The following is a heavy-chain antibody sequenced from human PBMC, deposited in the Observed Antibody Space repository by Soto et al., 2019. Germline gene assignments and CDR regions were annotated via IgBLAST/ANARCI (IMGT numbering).Heavy chain of an antibody. V-gene: IGHV3-21*01. CDR1: GFTFSSYS. CDR2: ISSSSSYI. Sequence: EVQLVESGGGLVKPGGSLRLSCAASGFTFSSYSMNWVRQAPGKGLEWVSSISSSSSYIYYADSVKGRFTISRDNAKNSLYLQMNSLRAEDTDVYYCARDLGMVATGRGYWGQGTLVTVSS. CDR3: ARDLGMVATGRGY. J-gene: IGHJ4*02. D-gene: IGHD5-12*01.